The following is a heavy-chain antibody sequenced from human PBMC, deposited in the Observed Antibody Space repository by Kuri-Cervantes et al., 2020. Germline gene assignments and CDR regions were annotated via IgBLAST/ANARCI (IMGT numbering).Heavy chain of an antibody. V-gene: IGHV1-69*13. CDR3: ARDKGIRLLWFGESIGMDI. CDR2: IIPIFGTA. CDR1: GGTFSSYA. D-gene: IGHD3-10*01. Sequence: SVKVSCKASGGTFSSYAISWVRQAPGQGLEWMGGIIPIFGTANYAQKFQGRVTITADESTSTAYMELSSLRSEDTAVYYCARDKGIRLLWFGESIGMDIWGQGTTVTVSS. J-gene: IGHJ6*02.